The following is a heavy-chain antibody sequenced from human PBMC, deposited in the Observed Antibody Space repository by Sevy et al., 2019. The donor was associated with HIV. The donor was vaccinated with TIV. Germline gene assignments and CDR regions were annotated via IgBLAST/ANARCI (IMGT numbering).Heavy chain of an antibody. V-gene: IGHV3-33*01. CDR1: GFTFSSYG. J-gene: IGHJ4*02. D-gene: IGHD2-15*01. CDR2: IWYDGSNK. CDR3: ARDPDYGGSSAFDY. Sequence: GGSLRLSCAASGFTFSSYGMHWVRQAPGKGLEWVAVIWYDGSNKYYADSVKGRFTISRDNSKNTLYLQMNSLRAEDTAVYYCARDPDYGGSSAFDYWGQGTLVTVSS.